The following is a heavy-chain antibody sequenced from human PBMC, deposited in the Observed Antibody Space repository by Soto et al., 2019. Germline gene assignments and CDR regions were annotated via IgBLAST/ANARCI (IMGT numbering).Heavy chain of an antibody. CDR1: GFTFSGYN. CDR3: ARDSLSGGDYGYWYYYYGMDV. V-gene: IGHV3-7*01. D-gene: IGHD4-17*01. J-gene: IGHJ6*02. Sequence: GGSLRLSCAASGFTFSGYNMNWVRQAPGKGLEWVANIKQDGSEKYYVDSVKGRFTISRDNAKNSLYLQMNSLRAEDTAVYYCARDSLSGGDYGYWYYYYGMDVWGQGTTVTVSS. CDR2: IKQDGSEK.